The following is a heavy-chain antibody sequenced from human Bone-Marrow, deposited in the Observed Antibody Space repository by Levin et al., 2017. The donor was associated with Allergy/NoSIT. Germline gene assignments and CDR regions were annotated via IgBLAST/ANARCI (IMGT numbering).Heavy chain of an antibody. CDR3: AREEGWGYHYGMDV. D-gene: IGHD3-16*02. CDR2: IKQDGSET. J-gene: IGHJ6*02. Sequence: PGGSLRLSCAASGFTFTSFWMTWVRQAPGKGLEWVANIKQDGSETYYVDSVKGRFTISRDNAKNSVYLQMSSLRVDDTAVYYCAREEGWGYHYGMDVWGQGTTVTVSS. V-gene: IGHV3-7*01. CDR1: GFTFTSFW.